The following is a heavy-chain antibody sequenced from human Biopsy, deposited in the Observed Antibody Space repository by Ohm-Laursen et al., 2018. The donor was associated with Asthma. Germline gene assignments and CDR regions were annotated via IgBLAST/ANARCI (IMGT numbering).Heavy chain of an antibody. CDR1: GGTISSGGHY. D-gene: IGHD4-23*01. Sequence: PSETLSLTCPVSGGTISSGGHYWNWIRQEPGKGLEWIGNIYDSGRTYYKSSLKSRITISVDSSKNQLSLTLTSVTAADTAIYYCARGVDYGGNHVDSWGQGILVTVSS. CDR2: IYDSGRT. V-gene: IGHV4-31*03. CDR3: ARGVDYGGNHVDS. J-gene: IGHJ4*02.